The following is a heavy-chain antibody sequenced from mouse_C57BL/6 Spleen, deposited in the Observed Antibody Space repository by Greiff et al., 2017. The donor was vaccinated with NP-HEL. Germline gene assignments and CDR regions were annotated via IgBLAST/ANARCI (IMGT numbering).Heavy chain of an antibody. CDR2: ISSGSSTI. Sequence: EVKVVESGGGLVKPGGSLKLSCAASGFTFSDYGMHWVRQAPEKGLEWVAYISSGSSTIYYADTVKGRFTISRDNAKNTLFLQMTSLRSEDTAMYYCARQDYGSSYNFDYWGQGTTLTVSS. D-gene: IGHD1-1*01. CDR1: GFTFSDYG. J-gene: IGHJ2*01. CDR3: ARQDYGSSYNFDY. V-gene: IGHV5-17*01.